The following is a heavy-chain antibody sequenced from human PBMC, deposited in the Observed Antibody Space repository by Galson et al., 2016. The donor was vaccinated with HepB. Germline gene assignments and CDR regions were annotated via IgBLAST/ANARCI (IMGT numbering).Heavy chain of an antibody. CDR3: AHSKIRLSAFDI. CDR2: FYWDDDK. D-gene: IGHD5-18*01. V-gene: IGHV2-5*02. Sequence: PALVKPTQTLTLPCTSSGFSVSTSGLGVGWIRQPAGKALEWLAVFYWDDDKRYSPSLKSRLTITKDTSRNQVVLTMTNIDPVDTGTYYCAHSKIRLSAFDIWGQGTMVTVSS. CDR1: GFSVSTSGLG. J-gene: IGHJ3*02.